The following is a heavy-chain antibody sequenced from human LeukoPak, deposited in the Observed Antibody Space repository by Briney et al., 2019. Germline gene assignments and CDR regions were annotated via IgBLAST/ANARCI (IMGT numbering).Heavy chain of an antibody. Sequence: SETLSLTCTVSGYSISSGYYWGWIRQPPGKGLEWIGSIYHSGSTYYNPSLKSRVTISVDTSKKQFSLKLNSVTAADTAVFYCARHRPRYYYGSGSYLDMDVWGKGTTVTISS. CDR1: GYSISSGYY. V-gene: IGHV4-38-2*02. J-gene: IGHJ6*03. D-gene: IGHD3-10*01. CDR2: IYHSGST. CDR3: ARHRPRYYYGSGSYLDMDV.